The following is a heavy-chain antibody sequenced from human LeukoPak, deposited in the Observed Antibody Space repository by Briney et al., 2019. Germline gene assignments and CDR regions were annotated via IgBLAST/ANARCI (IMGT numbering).Heavy chain of an antibody. V-gene: IGHV3-74*01. J-gene: IGHJ4*02. CDR1: GFTFSTYW. Sequence: LPGGSLSLSCAASGFTFSTYWMHWVRRARGKGLVWVSRISTDGRVTRYADCVKGRFTISRDNAKNTMNLQMNSLRAENTAVYYCARIGGSGSYSGHYFDHWGQGTLVTVSS. CDR2: ISTDGRVT. D-gene: IGHD3-10*01. CDR3: ARIGGSGSYSGHYFDH.